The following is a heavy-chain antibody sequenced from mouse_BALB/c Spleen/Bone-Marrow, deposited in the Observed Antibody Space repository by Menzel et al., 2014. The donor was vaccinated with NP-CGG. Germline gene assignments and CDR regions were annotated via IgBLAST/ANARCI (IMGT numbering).Heavy chain of an antibody. D-gene: IGHD1-1*01. CDR1: GYTFTNYW. CDR2: INPSTGYT. CDR3: ARIYYYGRDY. V-gene: IGHV1-7*01. J-gene: IGHJ2*01. Sequence: QLQQSGAELAKPGASVKMSCKASGYTFTNYWMHWVKQRPGQGLEWIGYINPSTGYTEYNQKFKDKATLTADKSSSTAYMQLSSLTSEDSAVYYCARIYYYGRDYWGQGTTLTVSS.